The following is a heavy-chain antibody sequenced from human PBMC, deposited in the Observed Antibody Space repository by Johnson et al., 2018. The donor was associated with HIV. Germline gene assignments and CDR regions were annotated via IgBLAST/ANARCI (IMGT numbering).Heavy chain of an antibody. V-gene: IGHV3-15*01. CDR3: AGPGGSFDM. CDR1: GFTVSSNY. D-gene: IGHD4-23*01. CDR2: IKSETAGGTT. Sequence: VQLVESGGGLIQPGGSLRLSCAASGFTVSSNYMSWVRQAPGKGLEWVGRIKSETAGGTTDYGAPVKGRFTISRDDSKNTLYLQMNSLKTEDTAMYYCAGPGGSFDMWGQGTMVTVSS. J-gene: IGHJ3*02.